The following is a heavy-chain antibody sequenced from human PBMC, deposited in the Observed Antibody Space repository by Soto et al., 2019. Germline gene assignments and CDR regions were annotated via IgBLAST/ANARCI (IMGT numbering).Heavy chain of an antibody. J-gene: IGHJ6*02. D-gene: IGHD3-9*01. V-gene: IGHV4-4*02. CDR1: GGSISSSNW. CDR3: ARLNYDILTGLSYYGMDV. Sequence: SETLSLTCAVSGGSISSSNWWSWVRQPPGKGLERIGEIYHSGSTNYNPSLKSRVTISVDKSKNQFSLKLSSVTAADTAVYYCARLNYDILTGLSYYGMDVWGQGTTVTVSS. CDR2: IYHSGST.